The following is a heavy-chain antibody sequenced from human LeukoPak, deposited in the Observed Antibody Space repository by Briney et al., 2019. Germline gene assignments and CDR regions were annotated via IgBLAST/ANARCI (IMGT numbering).Heavy chain of an antibody. CDR2: IYTSGST. V-gene: IGHV4-61*02. CDR1: GGSISSGSYY. CDR3: ARDSPAKAGVIYY. D-gene: IGHD6-13*01. J-gene: IGHJ4*02. Sequence: KPSETLSLTWTVSGGSISSGSYYWSWIRPPAGKGLEWIGRIYTSGSTNYNPSLKSRVTISVDTSKNQFSLKLSSVTAADTAVYYCARDSPAKAGVIYYWGQGTLVTVSS.